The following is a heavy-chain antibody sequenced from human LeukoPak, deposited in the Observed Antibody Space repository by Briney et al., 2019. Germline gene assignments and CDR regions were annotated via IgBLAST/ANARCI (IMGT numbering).Heavy chain of an antibody. CDR1: GGSFSGYY. CDR3: ARGVTVTWERLHNWFDP. CDR2: INHSGST. V-gene: IGHV4-34*01. Sequence: PSETLSLTCAVYGGSFSGYYWSWIRQPPGKGLEWIGEINHSGSTNYNPSLKSRVTISVDTPKNQFSLKLSSVTAADTAVYYCARGVTVTWERLHNWFDPWGQGTLVTVSS. D-gene: IGHD4-17*01. J-gene: IGHJ5*02.